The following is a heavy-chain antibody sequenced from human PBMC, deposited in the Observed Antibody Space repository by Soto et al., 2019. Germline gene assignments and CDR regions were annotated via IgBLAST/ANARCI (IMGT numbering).Heavy chain of an antibody. Sequence: SETLSLTCTVSGGSISSYTYYWGWIRQPPGKGLEWIGSIYYTGSTYYNPSLKSRVTISVDTSKNQFSLKLSSVTAADTAVYYCARDHIVVVPAATLGYYYYGMDVWGQGTTVTVSS. D-gene: IGHD2-2*01. CDR2: IYYTGST. V-gene: IGHV4-39*07. J-gene: IGHJ6*02. CDR1: GGSISSYTYY. CDR3: ARDHIVVVPAATLGYYYYGMDV.